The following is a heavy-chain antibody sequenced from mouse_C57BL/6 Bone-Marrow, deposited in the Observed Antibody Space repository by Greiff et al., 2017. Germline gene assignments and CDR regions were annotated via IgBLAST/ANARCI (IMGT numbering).Heavy chain of an antibody. CDR1: GYTFTSYW. J-gene: IGHJ4*01. CDR3: AIYGIYYDFDGDYYAMDY. D-gene: IGHD2-4*01. V-gene: IGHV1-74*01. Sequence: VQLQQPGAELVKPGASVKVSCKASGYTFTSYWMHWVKQRPGQGLEWIGRIHPSDSDTNYNQKFKGKATLTVDKSSSTAYMQLSSLTSEYSAVYYCAIYGIYYDFDGDYYAMDYWGQGTSVTVSS. CDR2: IHPSDSDT.